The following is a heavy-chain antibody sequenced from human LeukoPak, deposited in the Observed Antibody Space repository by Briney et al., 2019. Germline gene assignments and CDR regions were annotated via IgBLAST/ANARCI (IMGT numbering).Heavy chain of an antibody. CDR1: GYTFTSYY. V-gene: IGHV1-46*01. D-gene: IGHD2-2*01. J-gene: IGHJ6*02. CDR3: ARDRQDGSSTRVDYYYYGMDV. CDR2: INPSGGST. Sequence: GASVKVSCKASGYTFTSYYMHWVRQAPGQGLEWMGIINPSGGSTSYAQKFQGRVTMTRDTSTSTVYMELSSLRSEDTAVYYCARDRQDGSSTRVDYYYYGMDVWGQGTTVTVSS.